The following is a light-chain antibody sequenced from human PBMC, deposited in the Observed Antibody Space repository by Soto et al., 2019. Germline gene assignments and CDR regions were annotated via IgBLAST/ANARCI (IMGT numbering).Light chain of an antibody. J-gene: IGKJ4*01. CDR2: GAS. CDR1: QSVSSN. CDR3: QQYNSWPLLT. V-gene: IGKV3-15*01. Sequence: EIVMTQSPATLSVSPGERATLACRASQSVSSNLAWYQQKPGQAPRLLIYGASTRATGIPARFSGSGSGTEFTLTIGSLQSEGVAVYYCQQYNSWPLLTCGGGTKVEI.